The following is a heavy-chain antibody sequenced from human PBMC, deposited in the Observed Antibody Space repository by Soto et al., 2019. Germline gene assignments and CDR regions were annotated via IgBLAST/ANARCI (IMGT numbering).Heavy chain of an antibody. Sequence: SETLSLTCTVSCGSVSSGDYYWSWIRQHPGKGLEWIGYIYNTGSTDYNASLKSRLTMSVESSKNQFSMRLTSVTAADEAVYFCARARRFTSSWFWFDPWGQGTLVTVSS. CDR3: ARARRFTSSWFWFDP. CDR2: IYNTGST. J-gene: IGHJ5*02. CDR1: CGSVSSGDYY. V-gene: IGHV4-31*03. D-gene: IGHD6-13*01.